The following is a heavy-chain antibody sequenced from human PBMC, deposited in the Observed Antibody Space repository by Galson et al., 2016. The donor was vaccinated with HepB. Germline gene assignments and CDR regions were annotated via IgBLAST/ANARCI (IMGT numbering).Heavy chain of an antibody. J-gene: IGHJ5*02. CDR1: GGSISSGNYY. CDR3: ARFSGLRYSVGYFDP. V-gene: IGHV4-31*03. CDR2: IYKSGST. D-gene: IGHD3-9*01. Sequence: LSLTCTVSGGSISSGNYYWSWIRQHPGKGLEWIGYIYKSGSTYYNPSLKSRLSMSVDTSKNQFSLNLNSVTAADTAVYYCARFSGLRYSVGYFDPWGQGTLVTVSS.